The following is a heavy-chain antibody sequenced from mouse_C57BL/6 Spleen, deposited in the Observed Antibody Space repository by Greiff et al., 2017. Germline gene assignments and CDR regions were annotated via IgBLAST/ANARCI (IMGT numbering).Heavy chain of an antibody. J-gene: IGHJ4*01. CDR1: GYTFTSYW. V-gene: IGHV1-59*01. CDR3: ARSGDGYPYAMDY. Sequence: QVQLKQPGAELVRPGTSVKLSCKASGYTFTSYWMHWVKQRPGQGLEWIGVIDPSDSYTNYNQKFKGKATLTVDTSSSTAYMQLSSLTSEDSAVYYCARSGDGYPYAMDYWGQGTSVTVSS. D-gene: IGHD2-3*01. CDR2: IDPSDSYT.